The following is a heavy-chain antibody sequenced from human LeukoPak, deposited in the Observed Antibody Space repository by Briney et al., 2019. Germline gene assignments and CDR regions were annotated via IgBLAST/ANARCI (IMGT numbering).Heavy chain of an antibody. CDR1: GYSFSSYW. Sequence: GESLKISCQGSGYSFSSYWIGWVRQMPGKAPEWMGVIYPGDSGTRYRPPFQGQVTMSADKSTNTAYLQWRSLRASDSAMYYCARQGHIVGGGWFDPWGQGTLVTVSS. V-gene: IGHV5-51*01. CDR2: IYPGDSGT. CDR3: ARQGHIVGGGWFDP. J-gene: IGHJ5*02. D-gene: IGHD2-15*01.